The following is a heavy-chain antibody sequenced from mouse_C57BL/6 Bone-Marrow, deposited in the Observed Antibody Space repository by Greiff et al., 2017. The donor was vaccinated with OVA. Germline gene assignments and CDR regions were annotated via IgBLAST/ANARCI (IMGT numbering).Heavy chain of an antibody. CDR3: ARCGYYLYYYAMDY. J-gene: IGHJ4*01. Sequence: QVQLQQPGAELVKPGASVKMSCKASGYTFTSSWITWVKQRPGQGLEWIGDIYPGSGSTNYNEKFKSKATLTVDTSSSTAYMQLSSLTSEDSAVYYCARCGYYLYYYAMDYWGQGTSVTVSS. V-gene: IGHV1-55*01. CDR2: IYPGSGST. D-gene: IGHD2-3*01. CDR1: GYTFTSSW.